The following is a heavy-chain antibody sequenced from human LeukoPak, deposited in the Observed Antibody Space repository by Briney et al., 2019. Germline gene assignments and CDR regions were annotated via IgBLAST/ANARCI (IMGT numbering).Heavy chain of an antibody. Sequence: PSETLSLTCTVSGGSISSYYWGWIRQPPGKGLEWIGSIYYSGSTYYNPSLKSRVTISVDTSKNQFSLKLSSVTAADTAVYYCARQPGDYGDYGNYYFDYWGQGTLVTVSS. J-gene: IGHJ4*02. CDR1: GGSISSYY. V-gene: IGHV4-39*01. CDR2: IYYSGST. CDR3: ARQPGDYGDYGNYYFDY. D-gene: IGHD4-17*01.